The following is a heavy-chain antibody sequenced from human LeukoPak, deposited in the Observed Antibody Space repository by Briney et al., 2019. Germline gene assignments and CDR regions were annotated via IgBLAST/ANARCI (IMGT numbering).Heavy chain of an antibody. CDR1: GYSISSGYY. Sequence: KASETLSLTCTVSGYSISSGYYWGWIRQPPGKGLEWIGSIYYSGSTYYNPSLKSRVTISVDTSKNQFSLKLSSVTAADTAVYYCARGRGEGRGISMVRGVRAPSYNWFDPWGHGTLVTVSS. CDR3: ARGRGEGRGISMVRGVRAPSYNWFDP. CDR2: IYYSGST. D-gene: IGHD3-10*01. J-gene: IGHJ5*02. V-gene: IGHV4-38-2*02.